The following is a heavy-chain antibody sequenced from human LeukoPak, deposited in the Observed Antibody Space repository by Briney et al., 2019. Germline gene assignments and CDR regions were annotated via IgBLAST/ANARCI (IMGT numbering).Heavy chain of an antibody. J-gene: IGHJ4*02. CDR1: GGTFSSSA. D-gene: IGHD4-17*01. CDR3: ARENYGDPLFDY. V-gene: IGHV1-69*05. CDR2: IIPIFGTA. Sequence: ASVKVSCKASGGTFSSSAISWVRQAPGQGLEWMGGIIPIFGTANYAQKFQGRVTITTDESTSTAYMELSSLRSEDTAVYYCARENYGDPLFDYWGKGTLVTVSS.